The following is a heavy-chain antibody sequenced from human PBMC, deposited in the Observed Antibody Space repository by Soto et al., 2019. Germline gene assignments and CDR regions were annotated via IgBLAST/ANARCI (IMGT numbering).Heavy chain of an antibody. CDR3: ALRSMAVVPEY. Sequence: QVQLQESGPGLVKPSETLSLTCAVSGDSISSYYCMWIRQPPGKGLETIGYLYYGRSANYNPSLQSRVTLSVDTSTNQCSLTLSSMTAADTAVYYCALRSMAVVPEYWGQGTLVTVSS. J-gene: IGHJ4*02. V-gene: IGHV4-59*01. CDR1: GDSISSYY. D-gene: IGHD3-22*01. CDR2: LYYGRSA.